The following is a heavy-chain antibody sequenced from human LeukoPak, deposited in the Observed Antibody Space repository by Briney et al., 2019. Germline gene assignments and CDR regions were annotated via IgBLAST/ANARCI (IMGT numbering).Heavy chain of an antibody. CDR2: ISDSGGST. V-gene: IGHV3-23*01. D-gene: IGHD4-11*01. J-gene: IGHJ4*02. Sequence: GGSLRLSCAASGFTFSNYAMSWVRQAPGKGLEWVSGISDSGGSTYYGDSVKGRFTISRDNSRNTLFLQMNSLRDEDTAVYYCAKDLYSNYGPAGYWGQGNLVTVSS. CDR1: GFTFSNYA. CDR3: AKDLYSNYGPAGY.